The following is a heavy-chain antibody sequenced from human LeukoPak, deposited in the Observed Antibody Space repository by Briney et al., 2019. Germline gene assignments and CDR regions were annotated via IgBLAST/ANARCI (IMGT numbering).Heavy chain of an antibody. CDR1: GGSISSYY. Sequence: PSETLSLTCTVSGGSISSYYWSWIRQPPGKGLEWIGYIYYSGSTNYNPSLKSRVTISVDTSKNQFSLKLSSVTAADTAVYYCERALGYCSSTSCYRGYYYGMDVWGQGTTVTVSS. J-gene: IGHJ6*02. CDR3: ERALGYCSSTSCYRGYYYGMDV. D-gene: IGHD2-2*02. V-gene: IGHV4-59*01. CDR2: IYYSGST.